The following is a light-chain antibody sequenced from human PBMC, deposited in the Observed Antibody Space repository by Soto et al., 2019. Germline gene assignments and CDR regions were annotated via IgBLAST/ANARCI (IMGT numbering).Light chain of an antibody. V-gene: IGKV3-15*01. CDR1: QSVSSN. Sequence: EIVMTQSPATLSVSPGEIATLSCRASQSVSSNLAWYQQKPGQAPRLLIYGASTRATGIPARFSGSGSGTDFTLSINSLQPEDFATYYCQQAYSFPITFGQGTRLEIK. CDR3: QQAYSFPIT. CDR2: GAS. J-gene: IGKJ5*01.